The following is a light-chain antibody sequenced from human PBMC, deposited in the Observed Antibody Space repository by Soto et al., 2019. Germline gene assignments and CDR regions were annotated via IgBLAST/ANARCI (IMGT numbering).Light chain of an antibody. V-gene: IGLV3-1*01. CDR3: QAWDDSTV. J-gene: IGLJ2*01. Sequence: SYELIQPPSVSVSPGQTASVTCSGDKLGEKYVSWYQQKSGQSPVLVIFQDNRRPSGIPERFSGSNSGNTATLTISGTQVMDDADYYCQAWDDSTVFGGGTKVTVL. CDR1: KLGEKY. CDR2: QDN.